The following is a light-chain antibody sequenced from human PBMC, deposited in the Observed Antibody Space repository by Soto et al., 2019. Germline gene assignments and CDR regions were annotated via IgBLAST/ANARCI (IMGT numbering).Light chain of an antibody. Sequence: EIELTQSPATLSLSPGDRATLSCRASQSVSSYVAWYQSKPGQAPRLLMYDASNRVIGVPARFSGSGSGTDFTLTISSLEPEDFAVYYCQQRSNWPLTFGGGTTVEI. V-gene: IGKV3-11*01. CDR2: DAS. CDR1: QSVSSY. J-gene: IGKJ4*01. CDR3: QQRSNWPLT.